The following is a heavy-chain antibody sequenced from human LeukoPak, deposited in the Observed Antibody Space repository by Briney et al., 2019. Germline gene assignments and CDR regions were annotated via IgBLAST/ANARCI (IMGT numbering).Heavy chain of an antibody. J-gene: IGHJ6*02. CDR3: RGDSSGYYSDYGMDV. CDR2: IRSKAYGGTT. V-gene: IGHV3-49*04. Sequence: PGGSLRLSCTASGFTFGDYAMSWVRQAPGKGVEWVSFIRSKAYGGTTECAASVKGRFTISRDDSKSIAYLQMNSLKTEDTAVYYCRGDSSGYYSDYGMDVWGQGTTVTVSS. CDR1: GFTFGDYA. D-gene: IGHD3-22*01.